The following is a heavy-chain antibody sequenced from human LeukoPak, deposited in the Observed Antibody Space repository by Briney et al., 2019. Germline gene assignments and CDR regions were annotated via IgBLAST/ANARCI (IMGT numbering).Heavy chain of an antibody. CDR2: IYYSGST. D-gene: IGHD3-22*01. J-gene: IGHJ4*02. CDR3: ARMRPLSYDSSGYFDY. Sequence: SETLSLTCTVSGGSISSYYWSWIRQPPGKGLEWIGYIYYSGSTNYNPSLKSRVTISVDTSKNQFSLKLSSVTAADTAVYYCARMRPLSYDSSGYFDYWGQGTLVTVSS. V-gene: IGHV4-59*01. CDR1: GGSISSYY.